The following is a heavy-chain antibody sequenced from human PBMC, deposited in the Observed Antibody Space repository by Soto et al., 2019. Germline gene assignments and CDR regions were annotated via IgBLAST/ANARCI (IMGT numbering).Heavy chain of an antibody. V-gene: IGHV5-10-1*01. D-gene: IGHD3-22*01. CDR1: GYSFTNYW. CDR3: AKTYYYDSAGYYAPFDP. Sequence: GDSLKISFKGSGYSFTNYWISWVRQVPGKGLEWMGRIDPSDSYTNYSPSFQGHVTISADKSISTAYLQWSSLKASDTAMYYCAKTYYYDSAGYYAPFDPWGQGTLVTVSS. J-gene: IGHJ5*02. CDR2: IDPSDSYT.